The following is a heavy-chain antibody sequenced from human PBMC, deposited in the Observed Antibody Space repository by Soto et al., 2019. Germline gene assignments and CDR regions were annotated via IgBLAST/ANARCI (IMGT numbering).Heavy chain of an antibody. D-gene: IGHD6-19*01. Sequence: PSETLSLTCTVSGGSISSYYWSWIRQPPGKGLEWIGYIYYSGSTNYNPSLKSRVTISVDTSKNQFSLKLSSVTAADTAVYYCATNGAVAGTPFDYWGQGTLVTVSS. V-gene: IGHV4-59*01. CDR2: IYYSGST. J-gene: IGHJ4*02. CDR1: GGSISSYY. CDR3: ATNGAVAGTPFDY.